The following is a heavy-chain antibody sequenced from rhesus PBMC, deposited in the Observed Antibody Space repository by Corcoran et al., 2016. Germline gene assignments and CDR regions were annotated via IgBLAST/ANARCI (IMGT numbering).Heavy chain of an antibody. CDR3: AGEGQSGSWTFDD. V-gene: IGHV1-198*02. CDR2: IIPLVGIT. Sequence: QVQLVQSGAEVKKPGASVKVSCKASGFTFVSYDISWVRQTPGQGLEWMGVIIPLVGITNYAEKVQGRVNITADTATSTADMVLSSLRSEDTAVYYCAGEGQSGSWTFDDWGQGVLVTVSS. CDR1: GFTFVSYD. J-gene: IGHJ4*01. D-gene: IGHD6-25*01.